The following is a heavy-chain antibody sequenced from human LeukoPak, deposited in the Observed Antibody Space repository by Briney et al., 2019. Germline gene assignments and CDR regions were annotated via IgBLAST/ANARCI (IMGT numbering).Heavy chain of an antibody. CDR2: ISGSGTTI. CDR1: GFKFTTYY. D-gene: IGHD1-14*01. J-gene: IGHJ5*02. CDR3: VRLVRGTTFDP. V-gene: IGHV3-11*01. Sequence: PGGSLRLSCAAHGFKFTTYYMTWIRQAPGKGLEWLSYISGSGTTINYADSVKGRFTISSDNAKPSLYLQMNNLTAEDTAVYYCVRLVRGTTFDPWGQGALVAVSS.